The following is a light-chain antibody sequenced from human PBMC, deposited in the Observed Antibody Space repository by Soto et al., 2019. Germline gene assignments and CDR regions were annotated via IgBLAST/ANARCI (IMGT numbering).Light chain of an antibody. V-gene: IGKV2-28*01. Sequence: DIVMTQSPLSLPVTPGEPAPISCRSSQSLLHSNGYNYLDWYLQQPGQSPQLLTNLGSNRAAGVPDGFSGSGSGTDFTLIISRVEAEDVGVYYRMQALQPPLTFGQGTRLEIK. CDR1: QSLLHSNGYNY. CDR2: LGS. J-gene: IGKJ5*01. CDR3: MQALQPPLT.